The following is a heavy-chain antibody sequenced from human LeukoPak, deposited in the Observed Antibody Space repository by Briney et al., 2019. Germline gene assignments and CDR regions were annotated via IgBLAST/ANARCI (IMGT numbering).Heavy chain of an antibody. CDR1: GGSFSGYY. D-gene: IGHD3-22*01. V-gene: IGHV4-34*01. J-gene: IGHJ4*02. Sequence: PSETLSLTCAVYGGSFSGYYWCWIRQPPGKGLEWIGEINHSGSTNYNPSLKSRVTISVDTSKNQFSLKLSSVTAADTAVYYCARGGDHYYDSSGYPDKRPIFDYWGQGTLVTVSS. CDR3: ARGGDHYYDSSGYPDKRPIFDY. CDR2: INHSGST.